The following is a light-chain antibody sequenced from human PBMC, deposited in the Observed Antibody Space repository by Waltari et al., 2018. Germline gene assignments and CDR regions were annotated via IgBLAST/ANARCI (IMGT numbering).Light chain of an antibody. CDR1: SSDVGGYNY. CDR2: EVS. J-gene: IGLJ2*01. Sequence: QSALTQPASVSGSPGQSIAISCTGTSSDVGGYNYVSWYQQHPGKAPKVMSYEVSSRPSGVSNRFSGSKAGNTASLTISDLQAEDEADYYCSSYTGSRSVVFGGGTKVTVL. CDR3: SSYTGSRSVV. V-gene: IGLV2-14*03.